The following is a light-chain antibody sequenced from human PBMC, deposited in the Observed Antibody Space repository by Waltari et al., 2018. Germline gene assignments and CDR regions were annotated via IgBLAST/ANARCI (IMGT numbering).Light chain of an antibody. V-gene: IGKV1-33*01. J-gene: IGKJ5*01. CDR3: QQYDNLPPLV. Sequence: TQSPSSLSASVGDRVTITCQASQDISDYLNWYQHKPGQAPKLLIYDASNLATGVPSRFSGSGSGTEFTFSITGLQPEDAATYYCQQYDNLPPLVFGQWTRLEIK. CDR2: DAS. CDR1: QDISDY.